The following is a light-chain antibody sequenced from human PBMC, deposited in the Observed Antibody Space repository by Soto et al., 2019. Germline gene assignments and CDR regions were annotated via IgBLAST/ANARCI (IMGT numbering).Light chain of an antibody. J-gene: IGKJ1*01. CDR3: QQYNNWPPKT. CDR2: GAS. V-gene: IGKV3-15*01. CDR1: QSVSSN. Sequence: EIVLTQSPAILSVSPGERATLSCSSSQSVSSNLAWYQQKPGQAPRLLIYGASTRATGIPARFSGSGSGTEFTLTISSLQSEDFAVYYCQQYNNWPPKTFGQGTKVDIK.